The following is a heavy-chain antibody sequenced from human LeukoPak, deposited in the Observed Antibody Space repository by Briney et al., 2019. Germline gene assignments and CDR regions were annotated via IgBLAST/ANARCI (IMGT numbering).Heavy chain of an antibody. V-gene: IGHV3-7*01. D-gene: IGHD1-1*01. Sequence: PGGSLRLSCAASGFTFSTFWMSWVRQAPGKGLEWVANIKEDGSEKYYVDSMKGRFTVSRDNAKNSLYLQMDGLRAEDTAVYYCARGGTFVSDYWGQGTLVTVSS. CDR1: GFTFSTFW. CDR2: IKEDGSEK. CDR3: ARGGTFVSDY. J-gene: IGHJ4*02.